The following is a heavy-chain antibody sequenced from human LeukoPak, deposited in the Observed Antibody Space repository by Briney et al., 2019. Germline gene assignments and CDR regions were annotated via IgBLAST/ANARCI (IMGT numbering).Heavy chain of an antibody. CDR2: INYSGTT. CDR3: ARYSGSPRWFDP. D-gene: IGHD1-26*01. Sequence: SETLSLTCTVSGGSISSYYWSWFRQPPGRGLEWIGYINYSGTTYYNPSLKSRVTIPVDTSKNQFSLRLSSATAADTAVYYCARYSGSPRWFDPWGQGTLVTVSS. CDR1: GGSISSYY. V-gene: IGHV4-59*01. J-gene: IGHJ5*02.